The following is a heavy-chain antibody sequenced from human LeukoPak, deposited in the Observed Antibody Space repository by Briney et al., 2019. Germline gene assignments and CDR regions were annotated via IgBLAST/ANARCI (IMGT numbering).Heavy chain of an antibody. V-gene: IGHV1-18*01. CDR3: ARKYYDFWSGYSLLDYYGMDV. CDR1: GYTFTIYG. CDR2: ISAYNGNT. J-gene: IGHJ6*02. Sequence: ASVTVSCKASGYTFTIYGISWVRQAPGQGLEWMGWISAYNGNTNYAQKLQGRVTMTTDTSTSTAYMELRSLRSDDTAVYYCARKYYDFWSGYSLLDYYGMDVWGQGTTVTVSS. D-gene: IGHD3-3*01.